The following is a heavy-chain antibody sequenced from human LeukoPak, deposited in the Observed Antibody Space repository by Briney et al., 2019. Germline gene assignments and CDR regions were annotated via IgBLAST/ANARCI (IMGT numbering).Heavy chain of an antibody. J-gene: IGHJ3*02. Sequence: SVKVSCKASGGTFSSYAISWVRQAPGQGLEWMGGNIPIFGTANYAQKFQGRVTITADESTSTAYMELSSLRSEDTAVYYCARAQRITMIVVVSRGAFDIWGQGTMVTVSS. CDR1: GGTFSSYA. CDR2: NIPIFGTA. D-gene: IGHD3-22*01. CDR3: ARAQRITMIVVVSRGAFDI. V-gene: IGHV1-69*13.